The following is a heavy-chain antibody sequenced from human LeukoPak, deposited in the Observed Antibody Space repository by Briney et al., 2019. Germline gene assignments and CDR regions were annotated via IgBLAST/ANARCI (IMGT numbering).Heavy chain of an antibody. CDR2: IYYSGGT. CDR3: ARDNPRGYEDY. CDR1: GGSISSGGYY. Sequence: SQTLSLTCTVSGGSISSGGYYWSWIRQHPGKGLEWIGYIYYSGGTYYNPSLKSRVTISVDTSKNQFSLKLSSVTAADTAVYYCARDNPRGYEDYWGQGTLVTVSS. D-gene: IGHD5-12*01. V-gene: IGHV4-31*03. J-gene: IGHJ4*02.